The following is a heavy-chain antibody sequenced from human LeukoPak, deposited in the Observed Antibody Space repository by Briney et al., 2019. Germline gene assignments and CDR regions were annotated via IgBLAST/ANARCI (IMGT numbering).Heavy chain of an antibody. J-gene: IGHJ6*02. CDR2: ISYDGSNK. Sequence: GRSLRLSCAASGFTFSSCGMHWVRQAPGKGLEWVAVISYDGSNKYYADSVKGRFTISRDNSKNTLYLQMNSLRAEDTAVYYCAKDLEPYVVVVADNTYYYYGMDVWGQGTTVTVSS. CDR3: AKDLEPYVVVVADNTYYYYGMDV. V-gene: IGHV3-30*18. D-gene: IGHD2-15*01. CDR1: GFTFSSCG.